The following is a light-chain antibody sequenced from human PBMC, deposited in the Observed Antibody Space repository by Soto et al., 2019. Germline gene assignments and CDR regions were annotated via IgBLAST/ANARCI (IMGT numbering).Light chain of an antibody. Sequence: EKVMTQSPATLSVSPGERATLSCRASQSVNSRLAWYQQRPGQAPRLLISGASSRATGIPDRFSGSGSGTDFTLTISRLEPEDFALYYCQHYAHNSPITFGQGTRLEIK. J-gene: IGKJ5*01. V-gene: IGKV3-20*01. CDR3: QHYAHNSPIT. CDR2: GAS. CDR1: QSVNSR.